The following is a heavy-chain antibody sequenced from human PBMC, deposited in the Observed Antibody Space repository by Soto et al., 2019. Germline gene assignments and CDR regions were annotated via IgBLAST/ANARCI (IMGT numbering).Heavy chain of an antibody. Sequence: SETLSLTCTVSGGSISSGDYYWSWIRQPPGKGLEWIGYIYYSGNTYYNPSLKSRVTISVDTSKNQFSLKLSSVTAADTAVYYCARERPDGSRLDPWGQGTLVTVSS. CDR1: GGSISSGDYY. V-gene: IGHV4-30-4*01. J-gene: IGHJ5*02. D-gene: IGHD6-13*01. CDR2: IYYSGNT. CDR3: ARERPDGSRLDP.